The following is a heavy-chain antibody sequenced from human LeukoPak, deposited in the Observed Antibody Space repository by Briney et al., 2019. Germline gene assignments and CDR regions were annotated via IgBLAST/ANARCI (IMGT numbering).Heavy chain of an antibody. D-gene: IGHD6-13*01. CDR1: GYTFTGYY. CDR3: ARERGGSSPDHYYYYYMDV. Sequence: AASVKVSCKASGYTFTGYYMHWVRQAPGQGLEWMGIINPSGGSTSYAQKFQGRVTMTRDMSTSTVYMELSSLRSEDTAVYYCARERGGSSPDHYYYYYMDVWGKGTTVTVSS. V-gene: IGHV1-46*01. J-gene: IGHJ6*03. CDR2: INPSGGST.